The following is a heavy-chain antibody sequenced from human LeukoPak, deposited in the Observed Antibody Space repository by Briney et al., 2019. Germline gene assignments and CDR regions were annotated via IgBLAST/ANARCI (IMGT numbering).Heavy chain of an antibody. CDR3: ASTPRYIVVVPAALDY. D-gene: IGHD2-2*01. CDR1: GFTFSDYY. V-gene: IGHV3-11*04. J-gene: IGHJ4*02. CDR2: ISSSGSTI. Sequence: PGGSLRLSCAASGFTFSDYYMSWIRQAPGKGLEWVSYISSSGSTIYYADSVKGRFTISRDNAKNSLYLQMNSLRAEDTAVYYCASTPRYIVVVPAALDYWGQGTLVTVSS.